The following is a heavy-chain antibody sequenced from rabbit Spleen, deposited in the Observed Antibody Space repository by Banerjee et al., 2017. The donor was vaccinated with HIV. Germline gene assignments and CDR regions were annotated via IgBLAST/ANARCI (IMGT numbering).Heavy chain of an antibody. CDR1: GIDFSSYW. Sequence: QEQLVESGGGLVKPGASLTLTCTASGIDFSSYWMSWVRQAPGKGLEWIACIYAGSSGSTYYASWAKGRFTISKTSSTTVTLKMTSLTAADTATYFCARALNNFGYTGVTNSGLWGQGTLVTVS. D-gene: IGHD7-1*01. CDR2: IYAGSSGST. V-gene: IGHV1S45*01. CDR3: ARALNNFGYTGVTNSGL. J-gene: IGHJ4*01.